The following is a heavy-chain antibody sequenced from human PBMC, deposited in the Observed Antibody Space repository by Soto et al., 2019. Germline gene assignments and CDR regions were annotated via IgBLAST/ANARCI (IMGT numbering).Heavy chain of an antibody. Sequence: GGSLRLSCAASGFTFSSYAMSWVRQAPGKGLEWVSAISGSGGSTYYADSVKGRFTISRDNSKNTLYLQMNSLRAEDTAVYYCARVSRDYVNYYYYYYMDVWGKGTTVTVSS. CDR1: GFTFSSYA. CDR2: ISGSGGST. J-gene: IGHJ6*03. D-gene: IGHD4-17*01. V-gene: IGHV3-23*01. CDR3: ARVSRDYVNYYYYYYMDV.